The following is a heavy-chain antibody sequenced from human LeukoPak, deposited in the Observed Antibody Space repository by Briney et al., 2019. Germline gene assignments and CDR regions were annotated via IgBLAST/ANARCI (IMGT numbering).Heavy chain of an antibody. CDR2: INQSGST. Sequence: SETLSLTCAVYGGSFSTYYWSWIRQPPGKGLEWIGEINQSGSTNYNPSLKSRVTISIDTSKNQFSLKLSSVTAADTAVYYCARTDYRVWGQGALVTVSS. V-gene: IGHV4-34*01. CDR3: ARTDYRV. D-gene: IGHD4/OR15-4a*01. CDR1: GGSFSTYY. J-gene: IGHJ4*02.